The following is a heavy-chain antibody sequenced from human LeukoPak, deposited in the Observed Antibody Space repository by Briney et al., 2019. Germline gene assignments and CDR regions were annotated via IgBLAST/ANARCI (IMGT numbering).Heavy chain of an antibody. CDR1: GFTFSSYG. D-gene: IGHD3-3*01. CDR3: ARTIFGVVIMGDAFDI. J-gene: IGHJ3*02. V-gene: IGHV3-30*03. CDR2: ISYDGSNK. Sequence: GGSLRLSCAASGFTFSSYGMHWVRQAPGKGLEWVAVISYDGSNKYFVDSVKGRFTISRDNSKNTLYLQMNSLRAEDTAVYYCARTIFGVVIMGDAFDIWGQGTLVTVSS.